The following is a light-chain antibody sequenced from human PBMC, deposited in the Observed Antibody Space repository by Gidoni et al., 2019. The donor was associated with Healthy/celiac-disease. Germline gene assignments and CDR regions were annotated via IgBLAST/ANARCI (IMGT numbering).Light chain of an antibody. Sequence: DIVMTQSPDSLAVSLGERATINCKSSQSVLYSSNNKHYLAWYQQKPGQPPKLLIYWASTRESGVPDRFSGSGSGTDCTLTISSLQAGDVAVDYCQQYYRRRVTFGQGTRLEIK. CDR2: WAS. J-gene: IGKJ5*01. CDR1: QSVLYSSNNKHY. CDR3: QQYYRRRVT. V-gene: IGKV4-1*01.